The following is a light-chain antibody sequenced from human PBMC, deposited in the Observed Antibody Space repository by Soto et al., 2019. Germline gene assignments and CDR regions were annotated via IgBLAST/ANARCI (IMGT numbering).Light chain of an antibody. J-gene: IGKJ2*01. CDR1: QHISTW. CDR3: QQANTFPFT. CDR2: AAS. V-gene: IGKV1-12*01. Sequence: DIQMTQSPSSVSASIGDRVTIPCRASQHISTWLVWYQQKAGKAPQPLIYAASSLQSRVPSRFTGSGSGTDFTLTISSLQPDDSATYYCQQANTFPFTFGKGTRLQI.